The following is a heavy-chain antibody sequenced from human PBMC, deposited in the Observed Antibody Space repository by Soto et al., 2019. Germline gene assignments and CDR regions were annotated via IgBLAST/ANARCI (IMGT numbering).Heavy chain of an antibody. CDR1: GASISSGSW. J-gene: IGHJ4*02. Sequence: NPSETLSLTCDVSGASISSGSWWSWVRQPPGKGLEWIGEIYHSGRATYSPSLQSRVTISVNKSEKQFSLKLTSVTAADTAVYYCAGQTSRITGLSYWGQGTPVTVSS. CDR3: AGQTSRITGLSY. D-gene: IGHD1-20*01. V-gene: IGHV4-4*02. CDR2: IYHSGRA.